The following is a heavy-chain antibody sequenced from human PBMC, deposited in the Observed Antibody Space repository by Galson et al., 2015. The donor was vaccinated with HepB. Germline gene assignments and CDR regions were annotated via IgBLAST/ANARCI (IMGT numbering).Heavy chain of an antibody. J-gene: IGHJ4*02. CDR1: GGSISSGGYY. Sequence: TLSLTCTVSGGSISSGGYYWSWIRQHPGKGLEWIGYIYYSGSTYYNPSLKSRVTISVDTSKNQFSLKLSSVTAADTAVYYCARAKRGLHNPFDYWSQGTLVTVSS. V-gene: IGHV4-31*03. D-gene: IGHD4-11*01. CDR2: IYYSGST. CDR3: ARAKRGLHNPFDY.